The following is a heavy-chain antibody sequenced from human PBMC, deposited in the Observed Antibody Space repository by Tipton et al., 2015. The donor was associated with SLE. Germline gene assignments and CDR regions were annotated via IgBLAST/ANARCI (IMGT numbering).Heavy chain of an antibody. CDR3: AISGSSGWYEEDDAFDI. Sequence: TLSLTCTVSGDSISSGVYYWSWIRQHPGKGLEWIGYIYYTGSTYYNPSLKSRVTISLDTSKNQFSLKLTSVTAADTAVYYCAISGSSGWYEEDDAFDIWGQGTMVTVSS. CDR1: GDSISSGVYY. CDR2: IYYTGST. V-gene: IGHV4-31*03. J-gene: IGHJ3*02. D-gene: IGHD6-19*01.